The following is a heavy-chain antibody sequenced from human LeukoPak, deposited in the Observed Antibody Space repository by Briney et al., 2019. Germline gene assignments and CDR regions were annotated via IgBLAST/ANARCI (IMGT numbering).Heavy chain of an antibody. CDR3: AVIGGYSYGTFDY. D-gene: IGHD5-18*01. J-gene: IGHJ4*02. Sequence: GGSLRLSCGASGFTFSSYAMSWVRQAPGKGLEWVSAISGSGGSTYYADSVKGRFTISRDSSKNTLYLQMNSLRAEDTAVYYCAVIGGYSYGTFDYWGQGTLVTVSS. CDR1: GFTFSSYA. V-gene: IGHV3-23*01. CDR2: ISGSGGST.